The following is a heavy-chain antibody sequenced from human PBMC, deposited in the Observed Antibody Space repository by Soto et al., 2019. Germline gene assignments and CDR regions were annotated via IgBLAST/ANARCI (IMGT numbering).Heavy chain of an antibody. V-gene: IGHV1-46*01. J-gene: IGHJ4*02. Sequence: QVQLVQCGAEVKKPGASVNVSCKASGYTFTSYYMHWVRQAPGQGVEWMGIINPSGGSTSYAQKFQGRVTMTRDTSTSTVYMELSSLRSEDTAVYYCARVGGYCSGGSCYYLQDWGQGTLVTVSS. CDR2: INPSGGST. CDR3: ARVGGYCSGGSCYYLQD. CDR1: GYTFTSYY. D-gene: IGHD2-15*01.